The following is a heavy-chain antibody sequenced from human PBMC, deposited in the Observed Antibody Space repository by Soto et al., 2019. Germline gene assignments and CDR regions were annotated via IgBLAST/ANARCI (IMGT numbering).Heavy chain of an antibody. J-gene: IGHJ4*02. CDR3: ARGRWPSSGWFELLDY. CDR1: GGTFSSDA. D-gene: IGHD6-19*01. CDR2: IILMFGTA. Sequence: QVQLVQSGAEVKKPGSSVKVSCEASGGTFSSDAISWVRQAPGQGLEWMGGIILMFGTASYAQKFQGRVTITADESTNTGYMELSSLRSEDTAVYYCARGRWPSSGWFELLDYWGQGTLVTVSS. V-gene: IGHV1-69*12.